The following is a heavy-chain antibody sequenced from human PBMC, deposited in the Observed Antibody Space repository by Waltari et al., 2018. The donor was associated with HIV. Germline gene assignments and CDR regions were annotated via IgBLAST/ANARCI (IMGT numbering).Heavy chain of an antibody. CDR2: ISWNSGSI. CDR3: ARDRGSGNGWNYYGMDV. J-gene: IGHJ6*02. CDR1: GFTFDKYA. D-gene: IGHD3-10*01. Sequence: EEQLVESGGGLVQPGRSLGLSCAASGFTFDKYAFPCVRQVPGKGLEWVSGISWNSGSILYAASVKGRFTISRDNAENSLYLQMNSLEAEDSALYYCARDRGSGNGWNYYGMDVWGQGATVTVSS. V-gene: IGHV3-9*01.